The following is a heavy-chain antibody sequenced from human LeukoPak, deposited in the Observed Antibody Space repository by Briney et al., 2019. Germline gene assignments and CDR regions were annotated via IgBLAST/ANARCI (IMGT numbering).Heavy chain of an antibody. Sequence: GGSLRLSCAASGFTFSSDAMSWVRQAPGRRLEWVSAISGSGGSRYYARSVKGRFTISRDNSKNTLYLQMNSLRAEDTAVYYCAKGGVYRSAFDYWGQGTLVTVSS. CDR3: AKGGVYRSAFDY. CDR2: ISGSGGSR. J-gene: IGHJ4*02. V-gene: IGHV3-23*01. D-gene: IGHD1-26*01. CDR1: GFTFSSDA.